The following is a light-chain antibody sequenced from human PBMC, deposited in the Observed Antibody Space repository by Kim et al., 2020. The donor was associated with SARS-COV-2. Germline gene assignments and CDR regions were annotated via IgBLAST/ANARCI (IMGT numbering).Light chain of an antibody. V-gene: IGLV2-8*01. Sequence: ITPCSATSRDFGGDVCYTYVAQYHQHPGKAPKLINNGVTTRPSGFPKRCSGSISGNAASLTVSGLQAEDEADYYCTTHANNSYVFGTGTKGTVL. CDR2: GVT. CDR1: SRDFGGDVCYTY. J-gene: IGLJ1*01. CDR3: TTHANNSYV.